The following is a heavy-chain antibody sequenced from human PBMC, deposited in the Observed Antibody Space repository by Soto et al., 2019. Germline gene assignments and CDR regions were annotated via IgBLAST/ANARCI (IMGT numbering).Heavy chain of an antibody. CDR2: IYWDDDK. CDR3: AQAISRLGGGY. V-gene: IGHV2-5*02. J-gene: IGHJ4*02. CDR1: GFSLSTSGVG. Sequence: QITLKESGPTLVKPTQTLTLTCTFSGFSLSTSGVGVGWIRQPPGKALEWLALIYWDDDKRYSPSLKSRLTXPXXTHKNQLVLTMTHKEPVGTSTSYCAQAISRLGGGYWGQGTLVNVSS. D-gene: IGHD3-10*01.